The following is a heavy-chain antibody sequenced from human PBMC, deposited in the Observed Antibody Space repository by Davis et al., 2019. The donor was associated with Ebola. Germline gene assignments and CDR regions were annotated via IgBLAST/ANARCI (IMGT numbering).Heavy chain of an antibody. CDR3: ARGGNVWFCGPFDY. CDR2: IYWNDDK. Sequence: SGPTLVKPTQTLTLTCTFSGFSLSTSGVGVGWIRQPPGKALEWLALIYWNDDKRYSPSLKSRLTITKDTSKNQVVLTMTNMDPVDTATYYCARGGNVWFCGPFDYWGQGTLVTVSS. V-gene: IGHV2-5*01. J-gene: IGHJ4*02. CDR1: GFSLSTSGVG. D-gene: IGHD1-26*01.